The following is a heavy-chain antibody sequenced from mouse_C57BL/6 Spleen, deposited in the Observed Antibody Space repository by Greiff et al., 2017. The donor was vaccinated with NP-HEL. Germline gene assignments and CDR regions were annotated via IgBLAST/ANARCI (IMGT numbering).Heavy chain of an antibody. CDR2: INYDGSST. J-gene: IGHJ3*01. V-gene: IGHV5-16*01. CDR3: ARSNYGGVWFAY. Sequence: EVMLVESEGGLVQPGSSMKLSCTASGFTFSDYYMAWVRQVPEKGLEWVANINYDGSSTYYLDSLKSRFIISRDNAKNILYLQMSSLKSEDTATYYCARSNYGGVWFAYWGQGTLVTVSA. D-gene: IGHD2-5*01. CDR1: GFTFSDYY.